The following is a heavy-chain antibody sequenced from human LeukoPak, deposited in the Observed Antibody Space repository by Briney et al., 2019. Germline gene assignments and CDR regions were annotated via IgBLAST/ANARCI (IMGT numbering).Heavy chain of an antibody. Sequence: SVKVSCKASGGTFSSYAISWVRQAPGQGLEWMGGIIPIFGTANYAQKFQGRVTITADESTSTAYMELSSLRSEDTAVYYCAGGLGYCTNGVCTIDYWGQGTLVTVSA. CDR2: IIPIFGTA. D-gene: IGHD2-8*01. V-gene: IGHV1-69*13. J-gene: IGHJ4*02. CDR3: AGGLGYCTNGVCTIDY. CDR1: GGTFSSYA.